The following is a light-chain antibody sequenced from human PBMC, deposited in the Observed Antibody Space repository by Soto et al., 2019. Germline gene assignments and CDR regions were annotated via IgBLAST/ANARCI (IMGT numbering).Light chain of an antibody. J-gene: IGKJ1*01. CDR2: GAS. V-gene: IGKV3-20*01. CDR1: QSVSNNY. CDR3: QQYGSSGT. Sequence: EIVLTQSPGTLSLSPGERATLYCRASQSVSNNYLAWYQQKPGQAPRLLIYGASNRATGIPDRFSGSGSGTDFTLTISRLEPEDFAAYYCQQYGSSGTFGQGTKVDIK.